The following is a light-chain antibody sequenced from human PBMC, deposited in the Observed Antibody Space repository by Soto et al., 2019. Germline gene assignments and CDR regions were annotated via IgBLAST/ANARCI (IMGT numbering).Light chain of an antibody. CDR2: EVS. CDR1: SSDIGGYNY. CDR3: SSYTSASTWV. J-gene: IGLJ3*02. Sequence: QSALTQPASVSGSPGQSITISCTGTSSDIGGYNYVSWYQQHPGKAPKLMIYEVSNRPSGVSDRFSGSKSGNTASLMISGLQAEDEADYHCSSYTSASTWVFGGGTKLTVL. V-gene: IGLV2-14*01.